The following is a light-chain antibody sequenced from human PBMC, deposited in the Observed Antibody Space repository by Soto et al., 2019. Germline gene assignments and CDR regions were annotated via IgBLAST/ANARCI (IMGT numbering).Light chain of an antibody. CDR1: SSDVGGYNY. V-gene: IGLV2-8*01. CDR2: EVS. J-gene: IGLJ1*01. Sequence: QSALTQPPSASGTPGQSVTISRTGTSSDVGGYNYVSWYKQRPGKAPKLMIYEVSKRPAGVPDRFSGSKSGNTASLTVSGLQAEDEADYFCCSYAGSNRGVFGTGTKGTVL. CDR3: CSYAGSNRGV.